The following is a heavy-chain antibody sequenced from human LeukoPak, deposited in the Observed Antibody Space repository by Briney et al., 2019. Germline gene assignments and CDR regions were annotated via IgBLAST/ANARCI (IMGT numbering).Heavy chain of an antibody. D-gene: IGHD6-6*01. J-gene: IGHJ4*02. V-gene: IGHV3-9*01. Sequence: GGSLRLSCAASGFTFDDYAMYWVRQAPGKGLEWVSGISWNSGSIGYADSVKGRFTISRDNAKNSLYLQMNSLRAEDTALYYCAKDIGAYSSPSPFFDYWGQGTLVTVSS. CDR1: GFTFDDYA. CDR3: AKDIGAYSSPSPFFDY. CDR2: ISWNSGSI.